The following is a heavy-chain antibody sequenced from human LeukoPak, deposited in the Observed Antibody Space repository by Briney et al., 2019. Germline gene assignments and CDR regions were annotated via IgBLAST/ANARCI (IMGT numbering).Heavy chain of an antibody. V-gene: IGHV4-39*01. D-gene: IGHD3-22*01. J-gene: IGHJ4*02. CDR2: IYYSGST. CDR3: AIHDTPDYYDSSGYLDY. Sequence: SETLSLTCTVSGGSISSSSYYWGWIRQPPGKGLEWIGSIYYSGSTYYNPSLKSRVTISVDTSKNQFSLKLSSVTAADTAVYYSAIHDTPDYYDSSGYLDYWGQGTLVTVSS. CDR1: GGSISSSSYY.